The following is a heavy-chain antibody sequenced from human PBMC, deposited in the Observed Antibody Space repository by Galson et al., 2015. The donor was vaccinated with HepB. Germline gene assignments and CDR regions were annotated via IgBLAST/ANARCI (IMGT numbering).Heavy chain of an antibody. CDR1: GYTFTGYY. CDR2: IIPIFGTA. V-gene: IGHV1-69*13. J-gene: IGHJ4*02. D-gene: IGHD5-24*01. CDR3: ARERTGDGYLNYFDY. Sequence: SVKVSCKASGYTFTGYYMHWVRQAPGQGLEWMGGIIPIFGTANYAQKFQGRVTITADESTSTAYMELSSLRSEDTAVYYCARERTGDGYLNYFDYWGQGTLVTVSS.